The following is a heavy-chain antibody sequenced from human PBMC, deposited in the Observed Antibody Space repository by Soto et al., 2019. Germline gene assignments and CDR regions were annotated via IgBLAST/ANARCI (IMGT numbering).Heavy chain of an antibody. CDR1: GYSFTSYW. J-gene: IGHJ4*02. CDR3: ARQKRAVAGTSNFDY. CDR2: IYPGDSDT. V-gene: IGHV5-51*01. D-gene: IGHD6-19*01. Sequence: HGESLKISCKGSGYSFTSYWIGWVRQMPGKGLEWMGIIYPGDSDTRYSPSFQGQVTISADKSISTAYLQWSSLKASDTAMYYCARQKRAVAGTSNFDYWGQGTLVTVSS.